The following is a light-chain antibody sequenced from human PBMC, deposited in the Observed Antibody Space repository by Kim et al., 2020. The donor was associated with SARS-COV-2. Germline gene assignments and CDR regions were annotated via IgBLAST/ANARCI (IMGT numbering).Light chain of an antibody. CDR2: GKN. Sequence: SSELTQDPAVSVALGQTVRITCQGDSLRRFYATWYQQKPGQAPILVIYGKNNRPSGIPDRFSGSSSGSTASLIITGAQAEDEADYYCDSRDSSGNIVLFGGGTQLTVL. J-gene: IGLJ2*01. CDR1: SLRRFY. CDR3: DSRDSSGNIVL. V-gene: IGLV3-19*01.